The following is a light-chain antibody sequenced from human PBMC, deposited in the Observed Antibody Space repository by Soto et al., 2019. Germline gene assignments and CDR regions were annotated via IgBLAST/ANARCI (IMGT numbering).Light chain of an antibody. Sequence: EIVLTQPPGPLSVSPGDRVTLSCRASQTVNNNYLAWYQQKPGQAPRLLIYGASTPAAGTPARFSGSGSGTHFTLPVSRLEPEDFAVYSCQQYGGSASWTFGPGTKVDMK. CDR2: GAS. V-gene: IGKV3-20*01. CDR3: QQYGGSASWT. J-gene: IGKJ1*01. CDR1: QTVNNNY.